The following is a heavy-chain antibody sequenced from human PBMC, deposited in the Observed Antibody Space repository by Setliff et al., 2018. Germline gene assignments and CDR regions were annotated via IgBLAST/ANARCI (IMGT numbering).Heavy chain of an antibody. J-gene: IGHJ4*02. D-gene: IGHD1-7*01. V-gene: IGHV3-74*01. CDR3: VAVRWNYPTV. CDR2: INSDGSGT. CDR1: GFIFSTYW. Sequence: PGGSLRLSCAASGFIFSTYWMHWVRQAPGKGLVWFSHINSDGSGTSYADSVKGRFTISRDNAKNTLYLQMNSLRAEDTAVFYCVAVRWNYPTVWGQGTLVTVSS.